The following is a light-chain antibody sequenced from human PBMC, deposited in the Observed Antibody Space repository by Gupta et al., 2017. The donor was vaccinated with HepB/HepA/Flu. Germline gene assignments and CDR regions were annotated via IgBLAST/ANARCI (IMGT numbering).Light chain of an antibody. J-gene: IGLJ1*01. V-gene: IGLV2-11*01. CDR3: CSYAGRYTYV. Sequence: QSALTQPRSVSGPPGQSVTISCTGTSSDVANYNYVSWYQQHPGKAPKLIIYDVIKRPSGVPDRFSGSKSGNTASLTISGLQAEDEADYYCCSYAGRYTYVFGNGTKVTVL. CDR2: DVI. CDR1: SSDVANYNY.